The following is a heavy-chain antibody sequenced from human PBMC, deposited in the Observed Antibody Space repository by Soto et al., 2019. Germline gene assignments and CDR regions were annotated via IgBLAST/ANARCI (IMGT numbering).Heavy chain of an antibody. V-gene: IGHV4-31*03. Sequence: QVQLQESGPGLVKPSQTLSLTCTVSGGSINSGGYYWSWIRQHPGKGLEWIGLIHSSGRTYYNPSLKSRLTRSLDTSKDPSSLKLSFVIAAVTAVYPCAQYCPGVGATPCDFRGQGTLVTVSS. CDR1: GGSINSGGYY. D-gene: IGHD1-26*01. CDR2: IHSSGRT. CDR3: AQYCPGVGATPCDF. J-gene: IGHJ4*02.